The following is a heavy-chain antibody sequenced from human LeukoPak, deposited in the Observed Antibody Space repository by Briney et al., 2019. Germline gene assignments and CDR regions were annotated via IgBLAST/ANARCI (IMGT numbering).Heavy chain of an antibody. CDR3: ARAGPMDRGVIAHGMDV. Sequence: GGSLRLSCAASGFTFSSYSMNWVRQAPGKGLEWVSSISSSSSYIYYADSVKGRFTISRDNAKNSLYLQMNSLRDEDTAVYYCARAGPMDRGVIAHGMDVWGQGTTVTVSS. D-gene: IGHD3-10*01. J-gene: IGHJ6*02. CDR1: GFTFSSYS. V-gene: IGHV3-21*01. CDR2: ISSSSSYI.